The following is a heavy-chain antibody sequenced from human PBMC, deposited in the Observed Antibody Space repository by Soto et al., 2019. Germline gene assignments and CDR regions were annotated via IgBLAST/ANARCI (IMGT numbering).Heavy chain of an antibody. V-gene: IGHV1-8*01. CDR2: MNPNRGNT. CDR1: GYTFTSYD. CDR3: ARSPASYGLTY. Sequence: QVQLVQSGAEVKKPGASVKVSCKASGYTFTSYDINWVRQASGQGLEWMGWMNPNRGNTDYAQKFQGRVTMTWNTSTSTVYMELSSLRSDDTAVYYCARSPASYGLTYWGQGTLVTVSS. D-gene: IGHD5-18*01. J-gene: IGHJ4*02.